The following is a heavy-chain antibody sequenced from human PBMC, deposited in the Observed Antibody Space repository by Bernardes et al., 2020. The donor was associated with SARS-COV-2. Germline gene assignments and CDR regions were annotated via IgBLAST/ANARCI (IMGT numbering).Heavy chain of an antibody. CDR2: ISSSGSTI. Sequence: GSLRLSCAASGFTFSSYEMNWVRQAPGKGLEWVSYISSSGSTIYYADSVKGRFTISRDNAKNSLYLQMNSLRAEDTAVYYCARGGTYYDILTGYQNYYYGMDVWGQGTTVTVSS. CDR1: GFTFSSYE. J-gene: IGHJ6*02. CDR3: ARGGTYYDILTGYQNYYYGMDV. V-gene: IGHV3-48*03. D-gene: IGHD3-9*01.